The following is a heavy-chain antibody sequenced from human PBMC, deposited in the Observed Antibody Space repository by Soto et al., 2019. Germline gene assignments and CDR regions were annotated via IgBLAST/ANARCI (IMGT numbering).Heavy chain of an antibody. CDR2: TYYRSKWYN. CDR1: GERVSSNSAA. D-gene: IGHD6-13*01. V-gene: IGHV6-1*01. J-gene: IGHJ4*02. Sequence: SQTVSISCDISGERVSSNSAAWNWFRQSPSRGLEWLGRTYYRSKWYNDYAVSVKSRITINPDTSKNQFSLQLNSVTPEDTAVYYCARGSAMAAALYYFDFWGQGTLVTVSS. CDR3: ARGSAMAAALYYFDF.